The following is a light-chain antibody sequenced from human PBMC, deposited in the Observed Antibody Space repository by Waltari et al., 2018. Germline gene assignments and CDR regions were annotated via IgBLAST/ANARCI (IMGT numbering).Light chain of an antibody. CDR2: QDN. Sequence: SYELSQPPSVSESPGQTASITCSGDELGNKYVSWYQQKPGQSPVLVLYQDNRRPSGIPGRFSGSNSGNTATLTISGTQAMDEADYHCQAWDSTTVVFGGGTKLTVL. CDR3: QAWDSTTVV. J-gene: IGLJ2*01. CDR1: ELGNKY. V-gene: IGLV3-1*01.